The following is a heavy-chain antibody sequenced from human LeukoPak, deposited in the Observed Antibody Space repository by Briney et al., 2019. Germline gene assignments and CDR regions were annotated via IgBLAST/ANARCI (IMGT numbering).Heavy chain of an antibody. V-gene: IGHV5-51*01. CDR3: ARSYSSSWYGFDP. J-gene: IGHJ5*02. CDR1: GCRFTSYW. Sequence: GEALMISCKCSGCRFTSYWIGLVRHMPGTSLEWVGIIYPGDSDTRYSPSFRGQVTISADQSISTAYLQWSSLKASDTAMYYCARSYSSSWYGFDPWGQGTLVTVSP. CDR2: IYPGDSDT. D-gene: IGHD6-13*01.